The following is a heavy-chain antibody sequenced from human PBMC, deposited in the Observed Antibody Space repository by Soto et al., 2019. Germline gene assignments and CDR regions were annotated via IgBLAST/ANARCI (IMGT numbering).Heavy chain of an antibody. CDR2: INHSGST. D-gene: IGHD3-22*01. J-gene: IGHJ5*02. V-gene: IGHV4-34*01. CDR1: GGSFSGYY. CDR3: ARCPGRSYYYDSSGQRHWFDP. Sequence: PSETLSLTCAVYGGSFSGYYWSWIRQPPGKGLEWIGEINHSGSTNYNPSLKSRVTISVDTSKNQFSLKLSSVTAADTAVYYCARCPGRSYYYDSSGQRHWFDPWGQGTLVTVSS.